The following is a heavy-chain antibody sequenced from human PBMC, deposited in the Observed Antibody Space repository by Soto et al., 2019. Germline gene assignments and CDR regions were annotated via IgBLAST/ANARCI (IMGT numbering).Heavy chain of an antibody. D-gene: IGHD6-6*01. V-gene: IGHV1-69*12. CDR1: GGTFSSYA. CDR2: IIPIFGTA. CDR3: ARRASSSSESYYYYGMDV. Sequence: QVQLVQSGAEVKKPGSSVKVSCKASGGTFSSYAISWVRQAPGQGLEWMGGIIPIFGTANYAQKFQGRVTITADESTSTAYMELSSLRSEGTAVYYCARRASSSSESYYYYGMDVWGQGTTVTVSS. J-gene: IGHJ6*02.